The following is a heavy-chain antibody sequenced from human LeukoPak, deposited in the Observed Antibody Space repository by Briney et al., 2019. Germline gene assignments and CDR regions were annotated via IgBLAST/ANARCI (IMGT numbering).Heavy chain of an antibody. CDR3: ARDRVGTSDY. V-gene: IGHV4-34*01. Sequence: PSETLSLTCAVYGGSFSGYYWSWIRQPPGKGLEWIGSIYHSGSTYYNPSLKSRVTISVDTSKNQFSLKLSSVTAADTAVYYCARDRVGTSDYWGQGTLVTVSS. D-gene: IGHD5-12*01. CDR1: GGSFSGYY. J-gene: IGHJ4*02. CDR2: IYHSGST.